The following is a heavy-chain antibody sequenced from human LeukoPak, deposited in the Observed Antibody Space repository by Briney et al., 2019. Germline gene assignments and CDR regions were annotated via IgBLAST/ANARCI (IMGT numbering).Heavy chain of an antibody. CDR1: GGSITSYF. V-gene: IGHV4-59*01. J-gene: IGHJ6*02. Sequence: KPSETLSLTCTVSGGSITSYFWSWIRQPPGKGLEWIGYISYSGSTNYNPSLKSRVTISVDTSKKQFSLKLSSVTAADTAVYFCARDRSMTYYYYGMDVWGQGTTVTVSS. CDR3: ARDRSMTYYYYGMDV. D-gene: IGHD6-6*01. CDR2: ISYSGST.